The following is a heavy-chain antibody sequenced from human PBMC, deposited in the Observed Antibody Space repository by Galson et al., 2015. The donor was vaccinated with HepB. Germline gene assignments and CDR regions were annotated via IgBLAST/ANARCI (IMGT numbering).Heavy chain of an antibody. Sequence: SVKVSCKASGGTFSSYAISWVRQAPGQGLEWMGGIIPIFGTANYAQKFQGRVTITADESTSTAYMELSSLRSEDTAVYYCARVEGLGYCSGGSCWVLDYWGQGTLVTVSS. D-gene: IGHD2-15*01. J-gene: IGHJ4*02. CDR3: ARVEGLGYCSGGSCWVLDY. CDR1: GGTFSSYA. CDR2: IIPIFGTA. V-gene: IGHV1-69*13.